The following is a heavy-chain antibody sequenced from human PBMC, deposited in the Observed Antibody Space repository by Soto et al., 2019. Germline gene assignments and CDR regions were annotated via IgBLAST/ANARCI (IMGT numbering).Heavy chain of an antibody. CDR1: GFTFSSYA. V-gene: IGHV3-30-3*01. CDR3: ARDLRGIVGATPIPVCDY. J-gene: IGHJ4*02. D-gene: IGHD1-26*01. CDR2: ISYDGSNK. Sequence: QVQLVESGGGVVQPGRSLRLSCAASGFTFSSYAMHWVRQAPGKGLEWVAVISYDGSNKYYADSVKGRFTISRDNSKNARYLQMNSERAEDTAVYYCARDLRGIVGATPIPVCDYWVQGTLVTVSS.